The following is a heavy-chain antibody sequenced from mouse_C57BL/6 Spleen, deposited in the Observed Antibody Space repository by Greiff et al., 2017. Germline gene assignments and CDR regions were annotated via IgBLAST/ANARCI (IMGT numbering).Heavy chain of an antibody. CDR3: ARGLGRGGYFDV. D-gene: IGHD4-1*01. V-gene: IGHV1-19*01. J-gene: IGHJ1*03. CDR1: GYTFTDYY. CDR2: INPYNGGT. Sequence: EVQLQQSGPVLVKPGASVKMSCKASGYTFTDYYMNWVKQSHGKSLEWIGVINPYNGGTSYNQKFKGKATLTVDKSSSTAYMELNSLTSEDSAVYYCARGLGRGGYFDVWGTGTTVTVSS.